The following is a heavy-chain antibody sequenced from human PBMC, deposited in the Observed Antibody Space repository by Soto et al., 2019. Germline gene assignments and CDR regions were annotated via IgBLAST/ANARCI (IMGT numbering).Heavy chain of an antibody. J-gene: IGHJ6*02. CDR1: GYTFTSYD. V-gene: IGHV1-8*01. Sequence: ASVKVSCKASGYTFTSYDINWVRQATGQGLEWMGWMNPNSGNTGYAQKFQGGVTMTRNTSISTAYMELSSLRSEDTAVYYCATYSNYLYYYGMGVWGQGTTVTVSS. CDR3: ATYSNYLYYYGMGV. CDR2: MNPNSGNT. D-gene: IGHD4-4*01.